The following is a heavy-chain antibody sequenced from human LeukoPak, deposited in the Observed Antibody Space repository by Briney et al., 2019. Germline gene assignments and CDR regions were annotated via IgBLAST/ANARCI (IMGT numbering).Heavy chain of an antibody. D-gene: IGHD5-12*01. CDR2: ISTYNGNT. CDR1: GYTFTSYG. V-gene: IGHV1-18*01. CDR3: ARDLVATITDYYYGMDV. J-gene: IGHJ6*02. Sequence: GASVKVSCRASGYTFTSYGISWVRHAPAQGLEWMGWISTYNGNTNYAQKLQGRVTMTTDTSTSTAYMELRSLRSDDTAVYYCARDLVATITDYYYGMDVWGQGTTVTVSS.